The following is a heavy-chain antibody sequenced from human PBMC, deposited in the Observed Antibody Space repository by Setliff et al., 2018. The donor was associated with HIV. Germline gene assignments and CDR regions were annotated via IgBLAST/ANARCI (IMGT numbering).Heavy chain of an antibody. CDR1: GFAFSTYW. CDR3: ARGRRDCSSGSCYGPYYMDV. V-gene: IGHV3-74*01. Sequence: GGSLRLSCAASGFAFSTYWMHWVRQAPGKGLVWVSRINTDERYTLYADSVKGRFTISRDNAKSTLYLQRNSLRAEDTATYYCARGRRDCSSGSCYGPYYMDVWGKGTTVTVSS. D-gene: IGHD2-15*01. J-gene: IGHJ6*03. CDR2: INTDERYT.